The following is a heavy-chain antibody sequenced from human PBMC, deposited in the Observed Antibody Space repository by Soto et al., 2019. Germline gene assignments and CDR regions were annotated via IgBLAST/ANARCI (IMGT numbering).Heavy chain of an antibody. CDR3: ARVSTVTNLDY. CDR2: IFYSGGT. V-gene: IGHV4-59*01. Sequence: QVQLQESGPRLVKPSETLSLTCTVSGASIGASYWCWIRQSPGKALECMGYIFYSGGTNYSPSLNRRVSMTVVSSTSQVSLILSSVTAADTAVYYCARVSTVTNLDYWGHGMLVTVSS. CDR1: GASIGASY. D-gene: IGHD4-17*01. J-gene: IGHJ4*01.